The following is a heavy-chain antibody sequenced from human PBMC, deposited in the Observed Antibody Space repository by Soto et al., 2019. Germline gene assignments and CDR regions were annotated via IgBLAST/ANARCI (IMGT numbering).Heavy chain of an antibody. CDR2: INPSGGST. CDR1: GYTFTSYY. CDR3: ARDIPDSYGPLDYYGMDV. V-gene: IGHV1-46*01. Sequence: ASVKVSCKASGYTFTSYYMHWVRQAPGQGLEWMGIINPSGGSTSYAQKFQGRVTTTRDTSTSTVYMELSSLRSEDTAVYYCARDIPDSYGPLDYYGMDVWGQGTTVTVSS. J-gene: IGHJ6*02. D-gene: IGHD5-18*01.